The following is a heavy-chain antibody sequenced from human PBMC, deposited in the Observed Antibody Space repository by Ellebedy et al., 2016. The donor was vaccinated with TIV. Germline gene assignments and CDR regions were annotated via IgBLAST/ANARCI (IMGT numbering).Heavy chain of an antibody. CDR3: ATYLWGHAFDI. CDR2: ISGSGGST. D-gene: IGHD2/OR15-2a*01. CDR1: GFTFSNYA. V-gene: IGHV3-23*01. J-gene: IGHJ3*02. Sequence: GESLKISCAASGFTFSNYAMSWVRQAPGKGLEWVSAISGSGGSTYYADSVKGRFTISRDNSKNTLYLQMNSLRAEDTAVYYCATYLWGHAFDIWGQGTMVTVSS.